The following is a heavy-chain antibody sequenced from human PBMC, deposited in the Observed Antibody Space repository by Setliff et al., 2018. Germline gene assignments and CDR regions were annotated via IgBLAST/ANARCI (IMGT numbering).Heavy chain of an antibody. CDR1: GDSFSNYA. Sequence: ASVKVSCKASGDSFSNYAINWVRQAPGQGLEWMGGIIPIFGTANFAQKFKGRVTITTDESTSTAYTELSSLRSEDTAVYYCAREQGIAVTTSNYQYYMDVWGKGTTVTVSS. CDR3: AREQGIAVTTSNYQYYMDV. CDR2: IIPIFGTA. J-gene: IGHJ6*03. D-gene: IGHD6-19*01. V-gene: IGHV1-69*05.